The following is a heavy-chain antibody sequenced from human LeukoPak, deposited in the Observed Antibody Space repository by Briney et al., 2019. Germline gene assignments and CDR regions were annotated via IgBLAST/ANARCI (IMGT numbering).Heavy chain of an antibody. Sequence: GASVKVSCKASGYTFTAYYIHWVRQAPGQGLEWMGWINPNSGGTNYAQKFQGRVTMTRDTSIGTAYMEVSRLRSDDTAAYYCARNGEHDFWSGYRTPGPVDYWGQGTLVTVSS. CDR3: ARNGEHDFWSGYRTPGPVDY. V-gene: IGHV1-2*02. CDR1: GYTFTAYY. CDR2: INPNSGGT. J-gene: IGHJ4*02. D-gene: IGHD3-3*01.